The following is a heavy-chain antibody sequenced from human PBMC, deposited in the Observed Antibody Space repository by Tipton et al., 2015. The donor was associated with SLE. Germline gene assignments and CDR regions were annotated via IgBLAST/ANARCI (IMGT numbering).Heavy chain of an antibody. CDR3: ATDRERLFDY. CDR1: GFSFSNSD. CDR2: ISYDGKNK. V-gene: IGHV3-33*05. J-gene: IGHJ4*02. D-gene: IGHD1-26*01. Sequence: QLVQSGGGLVQPGGSLRLSCEASGFSFSNSDMHWVRQVPGKGPEWVAYISYDGKNKYYSDYMGGRFTIFRDNSKNTVYLQLTSLSAEDTAVYHCATDRERLFDYWGQGTLVTVSS.